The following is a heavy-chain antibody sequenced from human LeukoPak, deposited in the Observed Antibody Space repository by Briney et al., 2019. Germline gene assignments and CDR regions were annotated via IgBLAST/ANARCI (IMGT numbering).Heavy chain of an antibody. J-gene: IGHJ4*02. CDR1: GFTFSSYG. Sequence: GGSLRLSCAASGFTFSSYGMSWVRQAPGKGLEWVSAISGSGGSTYYADSVKGRFTISRDNSKNAVFLQMTSLRADDTALYYCTKGRREVVTAIFDYWGQGALVTVSS. D-gene: IGHD2-21*02. V-gene: IGHV3-23*01. CDR2: ISGSGGST. CDR3: TKGRREVVTAIFDY.